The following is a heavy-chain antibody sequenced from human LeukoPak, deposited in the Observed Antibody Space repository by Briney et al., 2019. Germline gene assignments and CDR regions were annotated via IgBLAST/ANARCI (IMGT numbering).Heavy chain of an antibody. CDR3: ARYYDRSGYWSTPHFDY. CDR1: GDSVSGISFC. V-gene: IGHV4-61*01. J-gene: IGHJ4*02. D-gene: IGHD3-22*01. Sequence: SESLSLTCTASGDSVSGISFCWSWLRQPQGKGLQSIGYIQYSGSTNYNPSLKSRVTISVSTSKNQCALKLSSVTAADTAVYYCARYYDRSGYWSTPHFDYWGQGTLVTVSS. CDR2: IQYSGST.